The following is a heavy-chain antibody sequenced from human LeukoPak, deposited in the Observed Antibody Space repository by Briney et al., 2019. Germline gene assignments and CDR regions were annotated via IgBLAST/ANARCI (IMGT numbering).Heavy chain of an antibody. CDR3: AKDYYYGSGSYYLLNY. CDR1: GFTFSSYG. Sequence: TGGSLRLSCAASGFTFSSYGMHWVRQAPGKGLEWVAVISYDGSNKYYADSVKGRFTISRDNSKNTLYLQMNSLRAEDTAVYYCAKDYYYGSGSYYLLNYWGQGTLVTVSS. V-gene: IGHV3-30*18. J-gene: IGHJ4*02. CDR2: ISYDGSNK. D-gene: IGHD3-10*01.